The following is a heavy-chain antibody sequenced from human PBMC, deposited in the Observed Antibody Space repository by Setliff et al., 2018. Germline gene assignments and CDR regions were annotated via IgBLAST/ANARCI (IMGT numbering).Heavy chain of an antibody. V-gene: IGHV4-31*03. CDR3: AREKTQSRFGELGPHFDY. J-gene: IGHJ4*02. Sequence: SETLSLTCSVSGGSFNTGAYYWSWIRQHPGKGLEWIGYIYYSGSTYYNPSLKSRVTISVDTSKHQFSLKLSSVTAADSAVYYCAREKTQSRFGELGPHFDYWGQGIMVTVSS. CDR2: IYYSGST. CDR1: GGSFNTGAYY. D-gene: IGHD3-10*01.